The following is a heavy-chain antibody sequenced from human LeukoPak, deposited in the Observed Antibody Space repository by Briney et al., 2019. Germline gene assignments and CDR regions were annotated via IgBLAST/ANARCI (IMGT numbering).Heavy chain of an antibody. CDR1: GFTVSSNY. CDR2: IYSGGST. Sequence: GGSLRLSCAASGFTVSSNYMSWVRQAPGKGLEWVSVIYSGGSTYYADSVKGRFTISRDNSKNTLYLQMNSLRAEDTAVYYCATDDYGSGSPSWFDPWGQGTLVTVSS. V-gene: IGHV3-53*01. D-gene: IGHD3-10*01. CDR3: ATDDYGSGSPSWFDP. J-gene: IGHJ5*02.